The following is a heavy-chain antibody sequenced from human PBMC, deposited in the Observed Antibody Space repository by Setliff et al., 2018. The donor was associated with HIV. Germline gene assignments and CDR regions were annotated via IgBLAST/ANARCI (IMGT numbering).Heavy chain of an antibody. D-gene: IGHD1-1*01. J-gene: IGHJ4*02. Sequence: SETLSLTCSVSGGSISSYYWSWIRQPPGKGLEWIGCVYYSGGTNYNPSLRSRVTISVDASKNQFSLKLTSVTAADTAVYYCARGTTSITFDYWSQGTLVTVSS. V-gene: IGHV4-59*08. CDR3: ARGTTSITFDY. CDR2: VYYSGGT. CDR1: GGSISSYY.